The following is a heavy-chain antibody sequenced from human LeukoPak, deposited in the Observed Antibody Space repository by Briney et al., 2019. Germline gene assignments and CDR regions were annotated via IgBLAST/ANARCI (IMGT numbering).Heavy chain of an antibody. Sequence: KASETLSLTCTVSGGSISSSSYSWGWIRQPPGKGLEWIGSIYYSGSTYYNPSLKSRVTISVDTSKNQFSLKLSSVTAADTAVYYCARTPSSIYYDFWSGQTGYFDYWGQGTLVTVSS. CDR2: IYYSGST. D-gene: IGHD3-3*01. V-gene: IGHV4-39*01. CDR1: GGSISSSSYS. J-gene: IGHJ4*02. CDR3: ARTPSSIYYDFWSGQTGYFDY.